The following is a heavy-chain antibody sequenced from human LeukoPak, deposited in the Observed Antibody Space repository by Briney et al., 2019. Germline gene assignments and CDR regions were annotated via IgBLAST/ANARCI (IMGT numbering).Heavy chain of an antibody. CDR3: TRRGNYYVSDY. D-gene: IGHD1-26*01. CDR2: IYPGDSDT. CDR1: GYTFSNYW. V-gene: IGHV5-51*01. Sequence: GESLKISCKGSGYTFSNYWIGWVRQMPGKGLEWMGIIYPGDSDTRYSPSFQGQVTSSADKSINTAYLQWSSLKASDTAIYYCTRRGNYYVSDYWGQGTPVTVSS. J-gene: IGHJ4*02.